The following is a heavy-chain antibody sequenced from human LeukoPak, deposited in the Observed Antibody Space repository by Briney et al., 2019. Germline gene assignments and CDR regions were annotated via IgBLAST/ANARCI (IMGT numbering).Heavy chain of an antibody. J-gene: IGHJ4*02. CDR2: IYPGDSDT. CDR3: ARHEIFYYGSETYPGAFDH. D-gene: IGHD3-10*01. V-gene: IGHV5-51*01. Sequence: GESLKISCKGSGYSFTSYWIGWVRQMPGKGLEWMGMIYPGDSDTRYSPSFQGQVTISADKSISTAYLQWSSLQASDTAMYYCARHEIFYYGSETYPGAFDHWGQGTLVTVSS. CDR1: GYSFTSYW.